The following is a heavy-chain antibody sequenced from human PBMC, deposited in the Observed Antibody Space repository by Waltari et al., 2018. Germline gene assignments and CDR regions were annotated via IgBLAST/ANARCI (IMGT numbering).Heavy chain of an antibody. V-gene: IGHV3-30*18. J-gene: IGHJ6*02. Sequence: QVQLVESGGGVVQPGRSLRLSCAASGFTFSSYGMHWVRQAPGKGLEWVAVISYDGSNKYYADSVKGRLTISRDNSKNTLYLQMNSLRAEDTAVYYCAKDPRPYSSSWGYYYYGMDVWGQGTTVTVSS. D-gene: IGHD6-13*01. CDR2: ISYDGSNK. CDR1: GFTFSSYG. CDR3: AKDPRPYSSSWGYYYYGMDV.